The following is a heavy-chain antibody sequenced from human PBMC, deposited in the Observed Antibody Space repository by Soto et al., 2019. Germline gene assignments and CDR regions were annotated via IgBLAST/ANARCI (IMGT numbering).Heavy chain of an antibody. J-gene: IGHJ5*02. CDR2: IYNRGSP. CDR1: GGSISTYY. CDR3: ASGLGPTNISIGNWLDP. D-gene: IGHD1-1*01. V-gene: IGHV4-4*07. Sequence: PSDTLSLTCAVSGGSISTYYWNWIRQPAGKGLAWNGRIYNRGSPTHHPSHQSRVTLPVQTPKNQLHLKLNSLPAADTAVYYCASGLGPTNISIGNWLDPWGQGTLVTVSS.